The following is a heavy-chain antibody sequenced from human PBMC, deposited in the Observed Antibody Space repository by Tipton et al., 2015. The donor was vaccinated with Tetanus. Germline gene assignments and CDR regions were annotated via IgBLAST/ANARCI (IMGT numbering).Heavy chain of an antibody. Sequence: GLVKPSQTLSLTCAISGDSVSSNSAAWNWIRQSPSRGLEWLGRTYYRPKWYNDYAVSVKSRITINPDTSKNQFSLKLSSVTAADTAVYYCARRANFCGGDCYSWGIDYWGQGTLVTVSS. CDR3: ARRANFCGGDCYSWGIDY. CDR2: TYYRPKWYN. D-gene: IGHD2-21*02. J-gene: IGHJ4*02. CDR1: GDSVSSNSAA. V-gene: IGHV6-1*01.